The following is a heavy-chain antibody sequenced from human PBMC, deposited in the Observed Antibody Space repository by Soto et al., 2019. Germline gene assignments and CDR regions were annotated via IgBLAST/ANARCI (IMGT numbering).Heavy chain of an antibody. D-gene: IGHD4-17*01. J-gene: IGHJ4*02. Sequence: ASVKVSCKASGYTFTSYGISWVRQAPGQGLEWMGWISAYNGNTNYAQKLQGRVTMTTDTSTSTAYMELRSLRSDDTAVYYCAGHYDYGDYTGPFDYWGQGTLVTVSS. CDR2: ISAYNGNT. V-gene: IGHV1-18*01. CDR1: GYTFTSYG. CDR3: AGHYDYGDYTGPFDY.